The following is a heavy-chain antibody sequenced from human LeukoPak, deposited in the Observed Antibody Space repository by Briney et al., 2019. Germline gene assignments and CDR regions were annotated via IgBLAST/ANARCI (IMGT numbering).Heavy chain of an antibody. CDR2: ISFDGGST. CDR3: AREYSSGQYFDF. Sequence: GGSLRLSCAASGFLVRHNYMSWVRQAPGKGLEWVAVISFDGGSTYYADSVKGRFTISRDNSKDTLFMQMSSLRAEDTALYYCAREYSSGQYFDFWGQGTLVTVSS. V-gene: IGHV3-30-3*01. D-gene: IGHD6-25*01. CDR1: GFLVRHNY. J-gene: IGHJ4*02.